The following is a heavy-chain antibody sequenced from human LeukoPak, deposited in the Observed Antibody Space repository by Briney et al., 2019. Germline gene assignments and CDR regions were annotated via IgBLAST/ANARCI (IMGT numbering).Heavy chain of an antibody. D-gene: IGHD2-2*01. V-gene: IGHV3-9*01. CDR1: GFTFDDYA. Sequence: GGSLRLSCAASGFTFDDYAMHWVRQAPGKGLEWVSGISWNSGSIGYADSVKGRFAISRDNAKNSLYLQMNSLRAEDTALYYCAKTAYCSSTSCYEGDAFDIWGQGTMVTVSS. CDR3: AKTAYCSSTSCYEGDAFDI. J-gene: IGHJ3*02. CDR2: ISWNSGSI.